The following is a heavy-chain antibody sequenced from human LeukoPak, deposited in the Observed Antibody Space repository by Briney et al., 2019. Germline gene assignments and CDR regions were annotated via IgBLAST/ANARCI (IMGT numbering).Heavy chain of an antibody. CDR2: ISAYNGNT. CDR1: GYTFTSYD. V-gene: IGHV1-18*01. D-gene: IGHD2-2*01. CDR3: ARGAVPPATHDY. J-gene: IGHJ4*02. Sequence: ASVTVSCKASGYTFTSYDINWVRQATGQGLEWMGWISAYNGNTNYAQKLQGRVTMTTDTSTSTAYMELRSLRSDDTAVYYCARGAVPPATHDYWGQGTLVTVSS.